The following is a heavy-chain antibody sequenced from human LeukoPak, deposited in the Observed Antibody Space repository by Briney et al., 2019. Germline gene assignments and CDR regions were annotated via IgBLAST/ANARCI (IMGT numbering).Heavy chain of an antibody. V-gene: IGHV5-51*01. CDR2: IYPIDSDT. D-gene: IGHD3-3*01. CDR1: HYTFTNYW. Sequence: GESLKISCNGSHYTFTNYWIGWVRQVPGRGLEWMGIIYPIDSDTKYSPSFQGQVTISADRSNNTAYLQWTSLQASVTGIYYCAGRRISLFGFFLGSGTFDLWGQGTLVTVSS. CDR3: AGRRISLFGFFLGSGTFDL. J-gene: IGHJ3*01.